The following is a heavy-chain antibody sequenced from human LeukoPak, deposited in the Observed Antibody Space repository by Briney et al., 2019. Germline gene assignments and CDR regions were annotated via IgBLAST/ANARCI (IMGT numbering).Heavy chain of an antibody. CDR2: IKLGEYER. CDR1: GFSFSSYW. J-gene: IGHJ4*02. V-gene: IGHV3-7*01. CDR3: ARVQYTALVYSPHFDN. Sequence: PGGPLRLSCAASGFSFSSYWMTWVRQAPGKGLKWVASIKLGEYERSYVDSVKGRFTISRDNAKSSLYLEMNSLGAEDTAMYFCARVQYTALVYSPHFDNWGQGILVTVS. D-gene: IGHD5-18*01.